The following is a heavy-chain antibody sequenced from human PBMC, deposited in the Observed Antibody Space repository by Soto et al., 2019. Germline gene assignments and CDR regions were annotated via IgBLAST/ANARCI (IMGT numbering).Heavy chain of an antibody. CDR3: ASAKTYYYDSSGYYSHYFDY. D-gene: IGHD3-22*01. J-gene: IGHJ4*02. CDR1: GFTISDYY. CDR2: ISSSGSTI. Sequence: QVQLVESGGGLVKPGGSLRLSCAASGFTISDYYMSWIRQAPGKGLEWVSYISSSGSTIYYADSVKGRFTISRDNAKNSLYLQMNSLRAEDTAVYYCASAKTYYYDSSGYYSHYFDYWGQGTLVTVSS. V-gene: IGHV3-11*01.